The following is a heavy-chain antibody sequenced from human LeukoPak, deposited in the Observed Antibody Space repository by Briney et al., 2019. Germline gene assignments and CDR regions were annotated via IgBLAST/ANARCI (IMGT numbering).Heavy chain of an antibody. V-gene: IGHV4-34*01. CDR1: GGSFSGYY. CDR2: INHSGST. D-gene: IGHD2-15*01. J-gene: IGHJ4*02. Sequence: SETLSLTCAVYGGSFSGYYWSWFRQPPGKGLEWIGEINHSGSTNYNPSLKSRVTISVDTSKNQFSLKLSSVTAADTAVYYCAGNACSGGSCYSVYWGQGTLVTVSS. CDR3: AGNACSGGSCYSVY.